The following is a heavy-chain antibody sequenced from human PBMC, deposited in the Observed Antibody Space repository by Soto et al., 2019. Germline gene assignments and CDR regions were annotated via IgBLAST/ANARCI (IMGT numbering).Heavy chain of an antibody. CDR3: ATAVGNWGYYYYGMDV. CDR2: FDPEDGET. CDR1: GYTLTELS. J-gene: IGHJ6*02. V-gene: IGHV1-24*01. D-gene: IGHD7-27*01. Sequence: ASVKVSCKVSGYTLTELSMHWVRQAPGKGLEWMGGFDPEDGETIYAQKFQGRVTMTEDTSTDTAYMELSSLRSEDTAVYYCATAVGNWGYYYYGMDVWGQGTTVTVSS.